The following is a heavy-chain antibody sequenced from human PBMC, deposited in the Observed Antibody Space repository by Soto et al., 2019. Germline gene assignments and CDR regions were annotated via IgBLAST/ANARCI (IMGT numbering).Heavy chain of an antibody. CDR1: GYSFSSYG. D-gene: IGHD3-10*01. Sequence: QVQLVQSGAEVKKPGASVKVSCQASGYSFSSYGLSWVRQAPGRGLQWMGWISAYNGDTNYAQNFQGRVTMKPEASTNTAHMELRSLRSDYTAVYYCARDNPFASGTETEFWGQGTLVTVSS. CDR3: ARDNPFASGTETEF. V-gene: IGHV1-18*04. J-gene: IGHJ4*02. CDR2: ISAYNGDT.